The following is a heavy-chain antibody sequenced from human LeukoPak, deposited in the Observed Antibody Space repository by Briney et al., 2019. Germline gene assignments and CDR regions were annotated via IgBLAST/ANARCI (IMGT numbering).Heavy chain of an antibody. V-gene: IGHV4-39*01. D-gene: IGHD2-2*01. CDR3: ARHGADIVVVPSGSIVY. CDR2: IYSSGSS. Sequence: SETLSLTCTVSGGSIGSRTYYWGWIRQPPGKGLERIGGIYSSGSSYYNPSLKSRVTISVDTSKNQFSLKLSSVTAADTAVYYCARHGADIVVVPSGSIVYWGQGTLVTVSS. CDR1: GGSIGSRTYY. J-gene: IGHJ4*02.